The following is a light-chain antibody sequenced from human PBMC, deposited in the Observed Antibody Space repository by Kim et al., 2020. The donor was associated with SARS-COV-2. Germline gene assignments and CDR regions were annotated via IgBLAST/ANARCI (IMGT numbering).Light chain of an antibody. CDR3: QQSYSTPGT. V-gene: IGKV1-39*01. CDR2: SAS. CDR1: QTISNY. Sequence: AYVGDSVTVTCRASQTISNYLNWYQVKAGKAPKLLIYSASHLHDGVPSRFSGSGSGKDFTLTISRLRPEDFASYYCQQSYSTPGTFGQGTKVDIK. J-gene: IGKJ1*01.